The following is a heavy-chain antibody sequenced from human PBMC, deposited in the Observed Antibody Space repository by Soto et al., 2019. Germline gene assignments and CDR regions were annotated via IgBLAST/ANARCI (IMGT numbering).Heavy chain of an antibody. CDR2: ISSSSSTI. CDR1: GFTFSSYS. Sequence: GGSLRLSCAASGFTFSSYSMNWVRQAPGKGLEWVSYISSSSSTIYYADYVKGRFTISRDNAKNSLYLQMNSLRAEDTAVYYCARDTTIFGVVIPYYYYMDVWGKGTMVTVSS. D-gene: IGHD3-3*01. CDR3: ARDTTIFGVVIPYYYYMDV. J-gene: IGHJ6*03. V-gene: IGHV3-48*01.